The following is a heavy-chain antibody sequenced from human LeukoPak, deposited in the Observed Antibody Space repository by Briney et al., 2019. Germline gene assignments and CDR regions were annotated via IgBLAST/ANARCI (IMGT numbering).Heavy chain of an antibody. V-gene: IGHV3-21*01. D-gene: IGHD6-13*01. CDR2: ISSSSTYI. J-gene: IGHJ4*02. Sequence: GGSLRLSCAASGFTFNTYSMNWVRQAPGKGPEWVSSISSSSTYIYYADSVKGRFTISRDNAKNSLHLQMNSLRAEDTAVYYCASSGIAAPDYWGQGTLVTVSS. CDR1: GFTFNTYS. CDR3: ASSGIAAPDY.